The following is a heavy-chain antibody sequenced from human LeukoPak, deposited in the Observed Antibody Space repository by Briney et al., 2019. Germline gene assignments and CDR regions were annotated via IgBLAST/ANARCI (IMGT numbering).Heavy chain of an antibody. CDR1: GGSISSYY. D-gene: IGHD2-21*01. J-gene: IGHJ5*02. CDR2: IYTSGTT. CDR3: ARVYYSRFDP. Sequence: PSETLSLTCSVSGGSISSYYWSWIRQPAGKGLEWIGHIYTSGTTNYNPSIRSRVTVSVDTSKNQFSLRLTSVTAADTAVYYCARVYYSRFDPWGQGTLVTVSS. V-gene: IGHV4-4*07.